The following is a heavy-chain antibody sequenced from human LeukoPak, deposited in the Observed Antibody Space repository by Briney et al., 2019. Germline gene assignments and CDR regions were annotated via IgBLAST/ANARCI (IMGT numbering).Heavy chain of an antibody. D-gene: IGHD2-15*01. V-gene: IGHV3-21*01. CDR2: ISSSSSYI. J-gene: IGHJ4*02. CDR1: GFTFSSYS. Sequence: PGGSLRLSCAASGFTFSSYSMNWVRQAPGEGLEWVSSISSSSSYIYYGDSVKGRFTISRDNAKNSLYLQMNSLRAEDTAVYYCARVYHRRGVVGAPADYWGQGTLVTVSS. CDR3: ARVYHRRGVVGAPADY.